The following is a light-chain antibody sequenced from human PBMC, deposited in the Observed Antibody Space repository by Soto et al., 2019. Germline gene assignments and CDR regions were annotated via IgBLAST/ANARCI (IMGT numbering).Light chain of an antibody. CDR2: GAV. Sequence: EIALTQSPGTLSLSPGERATLSCRANETVRSSSLAWYQQKPGQAPRLLIYGAVNRASGIPDRFSGSGSGTDLTLTISRLEPEDVAVYYCQQYGSSLPYTFGQGTKLEIK. CDR1: ETVRSSS. V-gene: IGKV3-20*01. J-gene: IGKJ2*01. CDR3: QQYGSSLPYT.